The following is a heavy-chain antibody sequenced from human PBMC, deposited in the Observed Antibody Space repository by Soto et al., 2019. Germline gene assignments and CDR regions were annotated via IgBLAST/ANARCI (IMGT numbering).Heavy chain of an antibody. CDR3: ARGRLTGTTGYDY. Sequence: QVQLQESGPGLVKPSQTLSLTCTVSGGSISSGDYYWSWIRQPPGKGLEWIGYIYYSVSTYYNQSLNSRVTISLDPSRNPFSLKLSSVPSEDTAVYYRARGRLTGTTGYDYWGQGTLVTVSS. J-gene: IGHJ4*02. D-gene: IGHD1-1*01. V-gene: IGHV4-30-4*01. CDR2: IYYSVST. CDR1: GGSISSGDYY.